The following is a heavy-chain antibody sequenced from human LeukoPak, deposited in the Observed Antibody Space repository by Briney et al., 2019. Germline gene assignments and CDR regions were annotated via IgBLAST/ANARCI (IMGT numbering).Heavy chain of an antibody. CDR1: GGTFISYA. J-gene: IGHJ4*02. CDR3: ARDLSMKRYYYGSGSPRLGY. V-gene: IGHV1-69*13. Sequence: ASVKVSCKASGGTFISYAISWVRQAPGQGLEWMGGIIPIFGTANYAQKFQGRVTITADESTSTAYMELSSLRSEDTAVYYCARDLSMKRYYYGSGSPRLGYWGQGTLVTVSS. D-gene: IGHD3-10*01. CDR2: IIPIFGTA.